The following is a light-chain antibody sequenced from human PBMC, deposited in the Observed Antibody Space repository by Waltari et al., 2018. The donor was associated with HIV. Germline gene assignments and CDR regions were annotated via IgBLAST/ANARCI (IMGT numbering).Light chain of an antibody. CDR3: QQYNNWPRT. CDR2: DAS. J-gene: IGKJ1*01. CDR1: QSVSNN. Sequence: EVVLTQSPGTVSVSPGERATLSCRTSQSVSNNQVWYQMKPGQAPRLVIYDASTRATGIPVRFSGSGSGTEFTLTISSLQSEDFAVYYCQQYNNWPRTFGRGTKVEI. V-gene: IGKV3-15*01.